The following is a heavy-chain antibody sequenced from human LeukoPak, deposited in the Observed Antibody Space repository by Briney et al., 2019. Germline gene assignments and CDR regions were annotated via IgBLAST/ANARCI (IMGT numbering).Heavy chain of an antibody. CDR3: ARTPYDFWSGYWRTQFDY. V-gene: IGHV4-34*01. D-gene: IGHD3-3*01. CDR1: GGSFSDYY. Sequence: SETLSLTCAVYGGSFSDYYWSWIRQPPGKGLEWIGEINHSGSTNYNPSLKSRVTISVDTSKNQFSLKLSSVTAADTAVYYCARTPYDFWSGYWRTQFDYWGQGTLVTVSS. J-gene: IGHJ4*02. CDR2: INHSGST.